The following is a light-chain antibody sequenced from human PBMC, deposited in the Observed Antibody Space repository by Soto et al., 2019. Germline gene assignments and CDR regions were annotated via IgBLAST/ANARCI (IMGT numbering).Light chain of an antibody. Sequence: EIVLTQSPATLSLSPGERAILSCRASQSVTTYLAWYQQKPGQAPRLLIFDTSNRATGIPARCSGSGSGTDFTLTISSLEPEDVAVYYCQQRADWPATFGPGTKVDIK. CDR3: QQRADWPAT. CDR2: DTS. CDR1: QSVTTY. J-gene: IGKJ3*01. V-gene: IGKV3-11*01.